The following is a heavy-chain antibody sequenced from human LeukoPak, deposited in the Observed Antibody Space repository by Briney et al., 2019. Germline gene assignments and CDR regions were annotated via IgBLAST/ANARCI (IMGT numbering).Heavy chain of an antibody. D-gene: IGHD1-1*01. CDR1: GFTFSSYS. Sequence: GGSLRLSCAASGFTFSSYSMNWVRQAPGKGLEGVSSISSSSSYIYYADSVKGRFTISRDKAKNSLYLQMNSLRAEDTAVYYCARDRTTGKFFDYWGQGTLVTVSS. CDR3: ARDRTTGKFFDY. CDR2: ISSSSSYI. V-gene: IGHV3-21*01. J-gene: IGHJ4*02.